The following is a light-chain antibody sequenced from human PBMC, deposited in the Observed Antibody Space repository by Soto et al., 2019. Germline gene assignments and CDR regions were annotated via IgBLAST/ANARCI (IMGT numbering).Light chain of an antibody. CDR2: NAA. Sequence: DIQMTQSPSSLSASVGDRVTITCRASQGVSGYLHWYQVKPGKAPKLLIYNAASLQSGVPSRFSGSGYETGVSLTISSLQPEDFGTYYCQQTYSTPPYTFGQGTKLEI. J-gene: IGKJ2*01. V-gene: IGKV1-39*01. CDR1: QGVSGY. CDR3: QQTYSTPPYT.